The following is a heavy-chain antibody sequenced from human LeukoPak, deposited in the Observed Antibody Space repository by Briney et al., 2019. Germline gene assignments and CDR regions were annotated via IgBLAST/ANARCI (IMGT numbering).Heavy chain of an antibody. V-gene: IGHV4-39*01. Sequence: SSETLSLTCTVSGGSISSSSYYWGWIRQPPGKGLEWIGSIYYSGSTYYNPSLKSRVTISVDTSKNQFSLKLSSVTAADTAVYYCARQTGYYDILTGYYNGDAFDIWAKGQWSPSLQ. D-gene: IGHD3-9*01. J-gene: IGHJ3*02. CDR2: IYYSGST. CDR3: ARQTGYYDILTGYYNGDAFDI. CDR1: GGSISSSSYY.